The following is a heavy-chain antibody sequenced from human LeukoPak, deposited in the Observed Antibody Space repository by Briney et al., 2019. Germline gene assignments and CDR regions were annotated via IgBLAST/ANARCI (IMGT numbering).Heavy chain of an antibody. J-gene: IGHJ4*02. CDR2: MSGTSGNT. D-gene: IGHD6-13*01. CDR1: GFTFSNYA. Sequence: GGSLRLSCAASGFTFSNYAMTWVRQAPGKRLEWVSGMSGTSGNTYYADSVKGRFTISRDNSKNTLYLQMNSLRAEDTAVYYCAKDLYSSSWFSTGDYWGQGTLVTVSS. V-gene: IGHV3-23*01. CDR3: AKDLYSSSWFSTGDY.